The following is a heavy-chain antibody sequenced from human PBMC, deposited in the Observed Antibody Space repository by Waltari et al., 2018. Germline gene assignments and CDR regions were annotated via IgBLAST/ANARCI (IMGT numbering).Heavy chain of an antibody. CDR2: IKQDGSVK. CDR3: TRGGNSLWDY. CDR1: GFTFSTFW. J-gene: IGHJ4*02. D-gene: IGHD1-7*01. Sequence: EVQLVESGGGLVQPGGSLRLSCAASGFTFSTFWMHWVRQAPGKGLEWVANIKQDGSVKYYVDSVKGRFTISRDNAKNSLYLRMNSLRAEDTAVYYCTRGGNSLWDYWGQGTLVTV. V-gene: IGHV3-7*01.